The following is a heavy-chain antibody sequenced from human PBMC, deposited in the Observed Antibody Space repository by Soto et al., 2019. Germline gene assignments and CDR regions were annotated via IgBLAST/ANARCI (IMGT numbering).Heavy chain of an antibody. D-gene: IGHD6-13*01. Sequence: GGSLRLSCAASGFTFSSYAMHWFGQAPREGLEGGAVISYDGSNKYYADYVKSRFTISRDNSKYTLYLQMNSLRAEDTAVYYCARETYSGNWYVRSLYYYGIDVWGQGTTVTVSS. V-gene: IGHV3-30-3*01. CDR2: ISYDGSNK. CDR1: GFTFSSYA. J-gene: IGHJ6*02. CDR3: ARETYSGNWYVRSLYYYGIDV.